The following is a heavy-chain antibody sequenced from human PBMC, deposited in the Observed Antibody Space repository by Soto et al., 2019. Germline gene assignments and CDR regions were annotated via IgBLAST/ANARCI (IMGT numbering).Heavy chain of an antibody. CDR1: GFTFSSYA. D-gene: IGHD2-15*01. CDR3: AKIIVVVVGPVCMDY. CDR2: ISGGGGST. Sequence: PGGSLRLSCAASGFTFSSYAMSWVRQAPGKGLEWVSTISGGGGSTYYADSVKGRFTISRDNSKNTLYLQMNSLRAEDAAVYYCAKIIVVVVGPVCMDYWGQGTLVTVS. V-gene: IGHV3-23*01. J-gene: IGHJ4*02.